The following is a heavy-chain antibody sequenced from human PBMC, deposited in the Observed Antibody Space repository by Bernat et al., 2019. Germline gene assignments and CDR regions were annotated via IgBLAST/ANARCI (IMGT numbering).Heavy chain of an antibody. D-gene: IGHD1-26*01. CDR2: ISSSSSYT. V-gene: IGHV3-11*05. Sequence: QVQLVESGGGLVKPGGSLRLSCAASGFTFIDYYMSWIRQAPGKGLEWVSYISSSSSYTNYADYVKGRFTISRDNAKNSLCLQMNGLGAEDTAGYYCARDIVGAGFGSDYWGQGTLVTVSS. CDR3: ARDIVGAGFGSDY. CDR1: GFTFIDYY. J-gene: IGHJ4*02.